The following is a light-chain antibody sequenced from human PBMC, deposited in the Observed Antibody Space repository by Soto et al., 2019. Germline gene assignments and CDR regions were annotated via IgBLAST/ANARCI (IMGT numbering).Light chain of an antibody. CDR1: TSNIGTYA. CDR2: RNH. Sequence: QSVLTQSPSASGTPGQRVTLSCSGSTSNIGTYAVNWYQQLPGTAPTLLIFRNHQRPSGVPDRFSGSKSGTSASLAISGPQSADEADYYCAAWDDSLRAVVFGGGTKLTVL. V-gene: IGLV1-44*01. J-gene: IGLJ2*01. CDR3: AAWDDSLRAVV.